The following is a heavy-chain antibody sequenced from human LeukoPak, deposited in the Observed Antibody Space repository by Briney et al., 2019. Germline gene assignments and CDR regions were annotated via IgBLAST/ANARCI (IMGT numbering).Heavy chain of an antibody. Sequence: SETLSLTCAVYGGSFSGYYWSWIRQPPGKGLGWIGEINHSGSTNYNPFLKSRVTISVDTSKNQFSLKLSSVTAADTAVYYCARGLLKTYYYDSSGSNWGQGTLVTVSS. J-gene: IGHJ4*02. V-gene: IGHV4-34*01. CDR2: INHSGST. CDR3: ARGLLKTYYYDSSGSN. D-gene: IGHD3-22*01. CDR1: GGSFSGYY.